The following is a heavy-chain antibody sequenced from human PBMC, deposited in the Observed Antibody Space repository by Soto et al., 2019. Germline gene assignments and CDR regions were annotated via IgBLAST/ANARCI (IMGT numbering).Heavy chain of an antibody. CDR2: ISYDGSNK. CDR3: AKDQSPLDYYYMDV. V-gene: IGHV3-30*18. J-gene: IGHJ6*03. Sequence: PGGSLRLSCAASGFTFSSYGVHWVRQAPGKGLEWVAVISYDGSNKYYADSVKGRFTISRDNSKNTLYLQMNSLRAEDTAVYYCAKDQSPLDYYYMDVWGKGTTVTVSS. CDR1: GFTFSSYG.